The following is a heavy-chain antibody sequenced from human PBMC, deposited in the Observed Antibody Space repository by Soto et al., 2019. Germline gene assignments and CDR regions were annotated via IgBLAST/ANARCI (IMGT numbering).Heavy chain of an antibody. CDR2: IYYSGST. CDR3: ASRGSGSYTLDY. D-gene: IGHD1-26*01. CDR1: GGSISSSSYY. Sequence: SETLSLTCTVSGGSISSSSYYWGWIRQPPGKGLEWIGSIYYSGSTYYNPSLKSRVTISVDTSKNQFSLKLSSVTAADTAVYYCASRGSGSYTLDYWGQGTLVTVSS. V-gene: IGHV4-39*01. J-gene: IGHJ4*02.